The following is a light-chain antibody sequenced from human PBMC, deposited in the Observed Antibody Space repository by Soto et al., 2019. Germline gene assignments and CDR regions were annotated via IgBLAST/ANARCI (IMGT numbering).Light chain of an antibody. V-gene: IGLV2-14*01. CDR2: DVT. J-gene: IGLJ2*01. Sequence: QSALTQPASVSGSPGQSITISCTGTSSDVGGYNYVSWYQQHPGKAPKLMIYDVTNRPSGVSNRFSGSKSGNTASLTISGLQTEDEADYYCRSYASRITLVFGGGTKLTVL. CDR1: SSDVGGYNY. CDR3: RSYASRITLV.